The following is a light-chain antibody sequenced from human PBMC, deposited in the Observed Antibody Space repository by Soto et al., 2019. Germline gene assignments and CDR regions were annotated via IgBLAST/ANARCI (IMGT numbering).Light chain of an antibody. J-gene: IGKJ1*01. CDR1: QSVSSN. CDR2: GAS. Sequence: EIVKKQSSAPPSVSPGERATPSRRASQSVSSNLAWYQQKPGQAPRLLIYGASTRATGIPARFSGSGSGTEFTLTISSLQSEDFAVYYCQQYNNWPRTFGQGTKV. V-gene: IGKV3-15*01. CDR3: QQYNNWPRT.